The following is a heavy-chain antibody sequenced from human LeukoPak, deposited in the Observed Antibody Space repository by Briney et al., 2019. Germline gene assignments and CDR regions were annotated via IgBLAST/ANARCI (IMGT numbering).Heavy chain of an antibody. Sequence: GASVKVSCKVSGYTFKNYGISWVRQAPGQGLEWMGWISAYNGNTNNAQKFQGRVTMTTDTATSTAYMELKSLGPDDTAVYYCARDRITIFGVVAPDDAFDIWGQGTMVTVSS. V-gene: IGHV1-18*01. CDR1: GYTFKNYG. J-gene: IGHJ3*02. CDR2: ISAYNGNT. D-gene: IGHD3-3*01. CDR3: ARDRITIFGVVAPDDAFDI.